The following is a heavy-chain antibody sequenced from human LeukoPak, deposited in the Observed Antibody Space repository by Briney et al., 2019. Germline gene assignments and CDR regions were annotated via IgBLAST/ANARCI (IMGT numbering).Heavy chain of an antibody. J-gene: IGHJ4*02. CDR3: ARDRAYCSSTSCPRAFDY. CDR1: GFTFSSYG. V-gene: IGHV3-33*01. D-gene: IGHD2-2*01. CDR2: IWYDGSNK. Sequence: GGSLRLSCAASGFTFSSYGMHWVRQAPGKGLEWVAVIWYDGSNKYYADFVKGRFTISRDNSKNTLYLQMNSLRAEDTAVYYCARDRAYCSSTSCPRAFDYWGQGTLVTVSS.